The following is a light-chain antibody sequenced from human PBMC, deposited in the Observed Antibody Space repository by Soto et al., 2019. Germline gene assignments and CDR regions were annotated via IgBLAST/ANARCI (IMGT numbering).Light chain of an antibody. V-gene: IGLV2-14*03. CDR3: SSHTSSRSLV. CDR1: SSDIGAYNF. J-gene: IGLJ1*01. CDR2: DVT. Sequence: LTQPASVSGSPGQSITISCTGTSSDIGAYNFVSWYQHHPGNPPKLLIYDVTNRPSGVSNRFSASKSGNTASLTISGLQTEDEAEYYCSSHTSSRSLVFGTGTKVTVL.